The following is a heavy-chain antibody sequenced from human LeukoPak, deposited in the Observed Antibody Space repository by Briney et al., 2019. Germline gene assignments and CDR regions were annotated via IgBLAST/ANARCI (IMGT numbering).Heavy chain of an antibody. CDR1: GFTFSSYS. Sequence: GGSLRLSCAASGFTFSSYSMNWVRQAPGKGLEWVSYISSSSSTIYYADSVKGRFTISRDNAKNSLYLQMNSLRAEDTAVFYCVRDSSYYYDSSAYYDYWGQGTLVTVSS. J-gene: IGHJ4*02. CDR3: VRDSSYYYDSSAYYDY. D-gene: IGHD3-22*01. CDR2: ISSSSSTI. V-gene: IGHV3-48*01.